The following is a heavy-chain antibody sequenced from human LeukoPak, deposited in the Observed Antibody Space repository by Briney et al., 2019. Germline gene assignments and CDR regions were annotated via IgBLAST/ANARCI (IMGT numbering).Heavy chain of an antibody. CDR1: GFTLSSYE. J-gene: IGHJ4*02. CDR2: IGYGGADS. CDR3: AKDGAWLRFDD. Sequence: GGSLRLSCTVSGFTLSSYEMTWFRQAPGKGLEWVSSIGYGGADSHYADSVKGRFTISRDDSKNTLYLQMKNLRADDTAVYYCAKDGAWLRFDDWGQGILVSVSS. V-gene: IGHV3-23*01. D-gene: IGHD5-12*01.